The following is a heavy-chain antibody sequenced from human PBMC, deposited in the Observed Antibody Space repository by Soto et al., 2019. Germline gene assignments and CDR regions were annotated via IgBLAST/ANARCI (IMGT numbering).Heavy chain of an antibody. CDR3: ARNPRAVAAMHMDV. V-gene: IGHV1-69*04. D-gene: IGHD6-19*01. CDR2: IIPILGIG. CDR1: GGTFSSYA. J-gene: IGHJ6*03. Sequence: QVQLVQSGAEVKKPGSSVKVSCKASGGTFSSYAFNWVRQAPGQGLEWMGRIIPILGIGDYAQRFQGRVTITADKSTSTVYMELSSLSSEVTAVYYCARNPRAVAAMHMDVWGEGTMVTVSS.